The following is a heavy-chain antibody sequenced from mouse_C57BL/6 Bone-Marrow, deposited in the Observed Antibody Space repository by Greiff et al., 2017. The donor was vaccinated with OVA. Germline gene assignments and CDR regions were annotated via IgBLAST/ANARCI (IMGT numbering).Heavy chain of an antibody. V-gene: IGHV1-19*01. CDR2: TNPYNGGT. J-gene: IGHJ2*01. CDR3: ARDYDGSSDDY. Sequence: EVPLQQSGPVLVKPGASVKMSCTASGYTFTDYYMNWVKQSHGKSLEWIGVTNPYNGGTSYNQTFKGKSTLTVDESSSTAYMELNSLTSEDSAVYYCARDYDGSSDDYWGQGTTLTVSS. D-gene: IGHD1-1*01. CDR1: GYTFTDYY.